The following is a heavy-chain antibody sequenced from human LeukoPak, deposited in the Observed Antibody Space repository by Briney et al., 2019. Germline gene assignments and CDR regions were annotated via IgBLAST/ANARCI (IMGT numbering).Heavy chain of an antibody. CDR2: LYYSGST. V-gene: IGHV4-39*07. CDR1: GGSISSSTYY. J-gene: IGHJ4*02. CDR3: ARVVVGYFDY. Sequence: PSETLSLTCTVSGGSISSSTYYWGWIRQPPGKGLEWIGNLYYSGSTYYNPSLKSRVTISLDTSKNQFSLKLTSVTAADTAVYYCARVVVGYFDYWGQGTLVTVSS. D-gene: IGHD2-15*01.